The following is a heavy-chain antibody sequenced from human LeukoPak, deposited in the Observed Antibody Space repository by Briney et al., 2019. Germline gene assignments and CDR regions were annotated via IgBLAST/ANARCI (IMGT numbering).Heavy chain of an antibody. J-gene: IGHJ4*02. CDR3: ARAPYYYDSSGSFDY. D-gene: IGHD3-22*01. V-gene: IGHV4-4*07. Sequence: SVTLSLTCTVSGCSSSSYYWSWIRQPAGRGLEGIGRIYSSGSTNYNPSLKSRVTISVDTSKNQFSLKLSSVTAADTAVYYCARAPYYYDSSGSFDYWGQGTLVTVSS. CDR1: GCSSSSYY. CDR2: IYSSGST.